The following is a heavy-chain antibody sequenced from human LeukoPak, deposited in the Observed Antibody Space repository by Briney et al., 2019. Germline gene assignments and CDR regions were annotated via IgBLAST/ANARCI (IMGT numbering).Heavy chain of an antibody. D-gene: IGHD3-3*01. CDR3: ARGLNYDFWSGYYSDY. CDR2: IYYSGST. Sequence: SETLSLTCTVSGGSISSSSYYWGWIRQPPGKGLEWIGSIYYSGSTYYNPSLKSRVTISVDTSKNQFSLKLSSVTAADTAVYYCARGLNYDFWSGYYSDYWGQGTLVTVSS. J-gene: IGHJ4*02. CDR1: GGSISSSSYY. V-gene: IGHV4-39*01.